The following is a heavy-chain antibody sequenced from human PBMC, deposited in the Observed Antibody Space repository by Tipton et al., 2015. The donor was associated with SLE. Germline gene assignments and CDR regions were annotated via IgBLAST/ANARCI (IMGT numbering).Heavy chain of an antibody. Sequence: GSLRLSCAASGFIVTHDFLGWVRQAPGKGLEWVSVVYSAGTTFYADSVKGRFTMSRDNSKNTLFLQMNSLRAEDTAIYYCAKDLRGSCTAGSCYSSPDVWGQGTTVTVSS. J-gene: IGHJ6*02. CDR1: GFIVTHDF. CDR3: AKDLRGSCTAGSCYSSPDV. D-gene: IGHD2-15*01. V-gene: IGHV3-53*01. CDR2: VYSAGTT.